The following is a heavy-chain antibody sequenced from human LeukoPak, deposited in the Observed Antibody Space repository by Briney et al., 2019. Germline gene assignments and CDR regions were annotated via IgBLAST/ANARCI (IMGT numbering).Heavy chain of an antibody. CDR1: GFTFSGSA. Sequence: PGGSLRLSCAASGFTFSGSAMHWVRQASGKGLEWVGRIRSKANSYATAYAASVKGRFTISRDDSKNTAYLQMNSLKTEDTAVYYCTSPPTTEGRGVDYWGQGTLVTVSS. CDR3: TSPPTTEGRGVDY. V-gene: IGHV3-73*01. CDR2: IRSKANSYAT. J-gene: IGHJ4*02. D-gene: IGHD1-14*01.